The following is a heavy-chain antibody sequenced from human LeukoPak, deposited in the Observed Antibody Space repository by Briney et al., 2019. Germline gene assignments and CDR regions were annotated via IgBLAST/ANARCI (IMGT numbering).Heavy chain of an antibody. CDR2: INHSGST. J-gene: IGHJ5*02. Sequence: SETLSLTCAVYGGSFSGYYWSWIRQPPGKGLEWIGEINHSGSTNYNPSLKSRVTISVDTSKNQFSLKLSPVTAADTAVYYCARGIFAGSSWSGLLGNWFDPWGQGTLVTVSS. D-gene: IGHD6-13*01. CDR1: GGSFSGYY. CDR3: ARGIFAGSSWSGLLGNWFDP. V-gene: IGHV4-34*01.